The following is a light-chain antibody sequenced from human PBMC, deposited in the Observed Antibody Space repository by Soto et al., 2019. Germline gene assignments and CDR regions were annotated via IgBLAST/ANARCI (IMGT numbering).Light chain of an antibody. V-gene: IGKV1D-12*01. CDR1: QGISSW. CDR2: DAS. Sequence: DIQLTQSPSSVSAAVGDRVTITWLASQGISSWLAWYQQKLGKAPNLLIYDASTLQSGVPSRFSGSGSGTDFTLTISSLQPEDFATYYCQQANSFPLTFGGGTKVDIK. J-gene: IGKJ4*01. CDR3: QQANSFPLT.